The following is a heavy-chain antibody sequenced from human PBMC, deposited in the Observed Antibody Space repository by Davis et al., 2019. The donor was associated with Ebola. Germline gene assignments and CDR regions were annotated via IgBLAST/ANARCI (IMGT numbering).Heavy chain of an antibody. J-gene: IGHJ4*02. D-gene: IGHD5-18*01. Sequence: MPSETLSLTCTVSGGSISSSSYYWGWIRQPPGKGLEWIGSIYYSGSTNYNPSLKSRVTISVDTSKNQFSLKLSSVTAADTAVYYCARHGDTAMVWDYWGQGTLVTVSS. CDR1: GGSISSSSYY. CDR2: IYYSGST. CDR3: ARHGDTAMVWDY. V-gene: IGHV4-39*01.